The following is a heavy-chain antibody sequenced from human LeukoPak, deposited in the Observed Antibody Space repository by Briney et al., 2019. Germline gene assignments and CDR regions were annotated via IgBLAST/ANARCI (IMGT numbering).Heavy chain of an antibody. CDR1: GGTFSSYA. V-gene: IGHV1-69*05. Sequence: GASVKVSCKASGGTFSSYAISWVRQAPGQGLEWMGGIIPIFGTANYAQKFQGRVTMTTDTSTSTAYMDLRSLRSDDTAIYYCARDSPDGSGTYYNDSPDYWGQGTLVTVSS. CDR2: IIPIFGTA. D-gene: IGHD3-10*01. CDR3: ARDSPDGSGTYYNDSPDY. J-gene: IGHJ4*02.